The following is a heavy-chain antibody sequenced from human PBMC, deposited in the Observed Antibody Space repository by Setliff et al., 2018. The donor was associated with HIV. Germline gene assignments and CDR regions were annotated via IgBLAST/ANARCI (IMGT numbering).Heavy chain of an antibody. CDR3: VRTGSSTSWGVYHYYYMDI. CDR2: IYYSGTT. CDR1: GGSISRSNYV. D-gene: IGHD3-10*01. Sequence: SETLSLTCTLAGGSISRSNYVWGWIRQSPGKGLEWIGSIYYSGTTYYNPSLKSRVTVSTDTAKNQFSLEMTSMTAADTAVYYCVRTGSSTSWGVYHYYYMDIWGKGTTVTVSS. J-gene: IGHJ6*03. V-gene: IGHV4-39*01.